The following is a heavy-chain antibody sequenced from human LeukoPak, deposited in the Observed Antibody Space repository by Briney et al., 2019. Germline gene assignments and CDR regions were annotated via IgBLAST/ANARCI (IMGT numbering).Heavy chain of an antibody. Sequence: GGSLRLSCAASGFTFNDYNMNWVRQAPGKGLEWISYIQNTGNTIYYAGSVRGRFTISRDNAKNSLYLQMNSLRDEDTALYYCARGTYSSGASYWGQGTLVTVSS. J-gene: IGHJ4*02. V-gene: IGHV3-48*02. CDR3: ARGTYSSGASY. D-gene: IGHD3-22*01. CDR1: GFTFNDYN. CDR2: IQNTGNTI.